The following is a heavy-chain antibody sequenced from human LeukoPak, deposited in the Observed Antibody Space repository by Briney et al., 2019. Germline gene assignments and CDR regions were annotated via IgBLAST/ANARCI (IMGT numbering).Heavy chain of an antibody. Sequence: ETLSLTCTVSGGSISSYYWSWIRQPPGKGLEWIGYIYYSGSTYYNPSLKSRVTISVDTSKNQFSLKLSPVTAADTAVYYCARDSHHYYDSSGYYSYFDYWGQGTLVTVSS. CDR2: IYYSGST. D-gene: IGHD3-22*01. V-gene: IGHV4-59*06. J-gene: IGHJ4*02. CDR1: GGSISSYY. CDR3: ARDSHHYYDSSGYYSYFDY.